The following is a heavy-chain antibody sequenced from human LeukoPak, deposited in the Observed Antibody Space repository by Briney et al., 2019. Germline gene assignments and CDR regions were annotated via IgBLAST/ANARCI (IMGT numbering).Heavy chain of an antibody. D-gene: IGHD3-3*01. CDR2: ISSSSSTI. CDR3: ARVRHITIFGVVGDAFGI. CDR1: GFTFSSYS. V-gene: IGHV3-48*01. Sequence: HSGGSLRLSCAASGFTFSSYSMNWVRQAPGKGLEWVSYISSSSSTIYYADSVKGRFTISRDNAKNSLYLQMNSLRAEDTAVYYCARVRHITIFGVVGDAFGIWGQGTMVTVSS. J-gene: IGHJ3*02.